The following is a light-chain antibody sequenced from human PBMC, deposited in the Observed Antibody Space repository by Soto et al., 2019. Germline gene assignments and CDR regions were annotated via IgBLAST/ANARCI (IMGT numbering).Light chain of an antibody. V-gene: IGLV1-44*01. CDR2: NNN. CDR3: QSYDNSLSRV. Sequence: QSVLTQPPSASGTPGQRVTISCSGSNFNIGSHTVNWYQQLPGTAPKLLMHNNNQRPSGVPDRFSGSKSGTSASLAITGLQAEDEADYYCQSYDNSLSRVFGGGTKVTVL. CDR1: NFNIGSHT. J-gene: IGLJ2*01.